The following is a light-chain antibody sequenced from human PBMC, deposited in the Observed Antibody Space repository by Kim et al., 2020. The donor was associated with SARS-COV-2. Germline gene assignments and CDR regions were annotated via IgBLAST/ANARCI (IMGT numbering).Light chain of an antibody. V-gene: IGKV6-21*01. Sequence: EIVLTQSLDFQSVTPKEKVTITCPASQSIGSSLHWYQQKPGQSPKLLIKYASQSFSGVPSRFSGIESGTVFTLTISSLEAEDAATYYCHQCGGLPHTFGQGTKLAIK. CDR1: QSIGSS. CDR3: HQCGGLPHT. J-gene: IGKJ2*01. CDR2: YAS.